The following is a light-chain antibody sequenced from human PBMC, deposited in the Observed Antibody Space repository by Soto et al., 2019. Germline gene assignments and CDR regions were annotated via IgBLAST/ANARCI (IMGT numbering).Light chain of an antibody. J-gene: IGLJ2*01. CDR2: EVS. Sequence: QSALTQPASVSGSPGQSITISCTGTSSDVGAYTYVSWYQQHPGKAPKLMIFEVSDRPSGVSNRFSGSKSGNTASLTISGLXXXXXXXYYCSSYTTSNTLVFGGGTKLTVL. CDR3: SSYTTSNTLV. V-gene: IGLV2-14*01. CDR1: SSDVGAYTY.